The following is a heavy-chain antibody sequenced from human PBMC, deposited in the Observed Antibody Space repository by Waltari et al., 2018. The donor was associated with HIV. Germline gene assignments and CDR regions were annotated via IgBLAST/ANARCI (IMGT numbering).Heavy chain of an antibody. Sequence: QLQLQESGPGLVKPSETLSLTCTVSGGSISSSSYYWGWIRQPPGKGLEWIGSIYYSGSTYYNPSLKSRVTISVDTSKNQFSLKLSSVTAADTAVYYCARDLSGSYHHFDYWGQGTLVTVSS. V-gene: IGHV4-39*07. CDR2: IYYSGST. CDR1: GGSISSSSYY. D-gene: IGHD1-26*01. CDR3: ARDLSGSYHHFDY. J-gene: IGHJ4*02.